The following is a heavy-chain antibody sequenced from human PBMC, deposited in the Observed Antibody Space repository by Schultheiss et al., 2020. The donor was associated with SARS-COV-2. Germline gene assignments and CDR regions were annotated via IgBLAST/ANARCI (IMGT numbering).Heavy chain of an antibody. V-gene: IGHV3-15*01. Sequence: GESLKISCAASRFTFSEYAMHWVRQAPGKGLEWVGRIKSKTDGGTTDYAAPVKGRFTISRDDSKNTLYLQMNSLKTEDTAVYYCTTGSYCSSTSCYGDYYYYGMDVWGQGTTVTVSS. D-gene: IGHD2-2*01. CDR1: RFTFSEYA. J-gene: IGHJ6*02. CDR3: TTGSYCSSTSCYGDYYYYGMDV. CDR2: IKSKTDGGTT.